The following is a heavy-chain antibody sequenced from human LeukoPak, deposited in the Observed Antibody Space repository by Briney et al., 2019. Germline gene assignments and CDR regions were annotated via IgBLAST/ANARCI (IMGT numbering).Heavy chain of an antibody. J-gene: IGHJ4*02. CDR1: GGSFSGYY. CDR2: INHSGST. CDR3: ARGSGWYFNY. V-gene: IGHV4-34*01. Sequence: SETLSLTCAVYGGSFSGYYWSWIRQPPGKGLEWIGEINHSGSTNYNPSLKSRVTVSVDTSKNQFSLKLSSVTAADTAVYYCARGSGWYFNYWGQGTLVTVSS. D-gene: IGHD6-19*01.